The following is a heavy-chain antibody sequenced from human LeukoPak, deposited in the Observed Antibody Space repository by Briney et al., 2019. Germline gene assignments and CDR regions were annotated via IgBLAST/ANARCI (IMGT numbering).Heavy chain of an antibody. CDR3: ASITGTTRSYNWFDP. CDR2: ISSSSSTI. V-gene: IGHV3-48*01. Sequence: PGGSLRLSCAASGFTFSSYSMNWVRQAPGKGLEWVSYISSSSSTIYYADSVKGRFTISRDNAKDSLYLQMNSLRAEDTAVYYCASITGTTRSYNWFDPWGQGTLVTVSS. CDR1: GFTFSSYS. D-gene: IGHD1-7*01. J-gene: IGHJ5*02.